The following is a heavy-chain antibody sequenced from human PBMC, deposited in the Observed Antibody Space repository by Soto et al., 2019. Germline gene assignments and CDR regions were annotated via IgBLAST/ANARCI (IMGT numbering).Heavy chain of an antibody. CDR2: ISYSGGT. D-gene: IGHD3-22*01. V-gene: IGHV4-59*01. Sequence: QVQLQESGPGLVKPSEILALTCTVSGGSMSGYYWSWVRQPPGKGLEGVGNISYSGGTNYNPSLKSRVTISLDTSTSQVSLQLSSVAAADTAVYYCARWETGGYYSYFDHWGQGTLVTVSS. CDR3: ARWETGGYYSYFDH. J-gene: IGHJ4*02. CDR1: GGSMSGYY.